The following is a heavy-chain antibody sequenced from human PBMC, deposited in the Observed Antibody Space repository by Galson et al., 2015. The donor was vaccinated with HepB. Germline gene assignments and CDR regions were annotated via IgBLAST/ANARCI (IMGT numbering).Heavy chain of an antibody. V-gene: IGHV3-30*18. J-gene: IGHJ6*02. CDR3: AKLPPPYYDFWSGPTFYGMDV. CDR2: ISYDGSNK. D-gene: IGHD3-3*01. CDR1: GFTFSSYG. Sequence: SLRLSCAASGFTFSSYGMHWVRQAPGKGLEWVAVISYDGSNKYYADSVKGRFTISRDNSKNTLYLQMNSLIAEDTALYYCAKLPPPYYDFWSGPTFYGMDVWGQGTTVTVSS.